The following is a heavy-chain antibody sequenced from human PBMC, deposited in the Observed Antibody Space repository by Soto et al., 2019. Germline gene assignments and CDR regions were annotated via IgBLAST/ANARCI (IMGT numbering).Heavy chain of an antibody. CDR3: ARGYDSSGYYYFYFDY. J-gene: IGHJ4*02. Sequence: QVQLVQSGAEVKKPGASVKVSCKASGYTFTSYGISWVRQAPGQGLEWMGWISAYNGNTNHAQKLQGRGTMTTDTSTGTAYMELRSLSSDDTAVYYCARGYDSSGYYYFYFDYWGQGTLVTVSS. D-gene: IGHD3-22*01. CDR2: ISAYNGNT. V-gene: IGHV1-18*01. CDR1: GYTFTSYG.